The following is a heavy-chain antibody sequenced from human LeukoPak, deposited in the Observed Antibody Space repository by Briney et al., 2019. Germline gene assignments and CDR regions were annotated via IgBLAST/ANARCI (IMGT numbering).Heavy chain of an antibody. Sequence: PGGSLRLSCAASGFTFSSYGMHWVRKAPGKGLEWGAVIWYDGSNKYYADSVKSRFTISRDNSKNTLYLQMNSQRAEDTAVCYCARDLVGGWDDSSGYYYGYFDYWGQGTLVTVSS. V-gene: IGHV3-33*01. J-gene: IGHJ4*02. CDR2: IWYDGSNK. CDR3: ARDLVGGWDDSSGYYYGYFDY. D-gene: IGHD3-22*01. CDR1: GFTFSSYG.